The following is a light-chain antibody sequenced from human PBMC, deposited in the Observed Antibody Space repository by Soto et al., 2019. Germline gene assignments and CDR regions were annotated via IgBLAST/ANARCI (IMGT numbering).Light chain of an antibody. Sequence: QSVLTQPPPTSGTPGQRVTISCSGSSSNIGRNTVNWYQQPPGTAPKLLIFSNNQRPSGVPDRFSGSKSGTSASLAISGLQSEDEADYYCAAWDDSLNARYVFGTGTKVTVL. V-gene: IGLV1-44*01. CDR2: SNN. CDR1: SSNIGRNT. CDR3: AAWDDSLNARYV. J-gene: IGLJ1*01.